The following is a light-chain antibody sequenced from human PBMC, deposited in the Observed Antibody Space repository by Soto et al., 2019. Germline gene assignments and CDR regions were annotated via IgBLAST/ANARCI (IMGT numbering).Light chain of an antibody. CDR1: QSVSSSF. Sequence: ETVLAQSPGTLSLSPGESATLSCRASQSVSSSFLAWYQQKAGQAPRLLIYGASRRATGIPDRFSGSGSGTDFPLTISRLEPEDFAVYYCQQYVSSPWAFGQGTKVDIK. CDR2: GAS. J-gene: IGKJ1*01. CDR3: QQYVSSPWA. V-gene: IGKV3-20*01.